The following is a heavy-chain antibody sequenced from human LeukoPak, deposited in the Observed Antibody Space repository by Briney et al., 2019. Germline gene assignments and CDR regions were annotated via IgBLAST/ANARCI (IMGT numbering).Heavy chain of an antibody. D-gene: IGHD4-23*01. J-gene: IGHJ3*02. CDR1: GFSLSGYW. CDR3: ARDRYYGGNSHAFDI. CDR2: IYIDGTTT. V-gene: IGHV3-74*01. Sequence: GGSLRLSCAASGFSLSGYWVHGARQAPGKGLVWVSRIYIDGTTTIYADSVKGRFTISRDNAKNTLYLQMNSLRAEDTAVYYCARDRYYGGNSHAFDIWGQGTMVTASS.